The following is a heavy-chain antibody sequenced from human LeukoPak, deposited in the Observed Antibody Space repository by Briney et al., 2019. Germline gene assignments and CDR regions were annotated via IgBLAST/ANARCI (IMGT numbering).Heavy chain of an antibody. CDR3: ARSRWGIAAASDAFDI. D-gene: IGHD6-13*01. J-gene: IGHJ3*02. V-gene: IGHV3-23*01. CDR1: GFTFSSYA. CDR2: ISGSGGST. Sequence: QRGGSLRLSCAASGFTFSSYAMSWVRQAPGKGLEWVSAISGSGGSTYYADSVKGRFTISRDNSKNTLYLQMNSLRAEDTAVYYCARSRWGIAAASDAFDIWGQGTMVTVSS.